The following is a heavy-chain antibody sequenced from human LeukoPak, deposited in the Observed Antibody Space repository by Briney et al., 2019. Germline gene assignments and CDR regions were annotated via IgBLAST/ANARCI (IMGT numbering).Heavy chain of an antibody. J-gene: IGHJ4*02. CDR3: AREILGGFNPGAY. D-gene: IGHD1-14*01. CDR2: IHRSGSP. V-gene: IGHV4-4*02. Sequence: SETLSLTCTVSLDSTTSNFWSWVRQPPGKGLEWIGEIHRSGSPNYNPSLQSRVTISIDRSRNQIVLELSSVTAADAAVYYCAREILGGFNPGAYWGQGTLVTVSS. CDR1: LDSTTSNF.